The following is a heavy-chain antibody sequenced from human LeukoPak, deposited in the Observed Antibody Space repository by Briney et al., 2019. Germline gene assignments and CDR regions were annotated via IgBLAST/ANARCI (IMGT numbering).Heavy chain of an antibody. J-gene: IGHJ3*02. Sequence: ASVKVSCKASGYTFTRYYIHWVRQAPGQGLEWMGVINPSGGSTTHARKFQGRVTMTRDTSTSTVYMELSSLRSEDTAVYYCARERGRLTGRTYAFDIWGQGTMVTVSS. CDR1: GYTFTRYY. CDR3: ARERGRLTGRTYAFDI. CDR2: INPSGGST. D-gene: IGHD3-9*01. V-gene: IGHV1-46*01.